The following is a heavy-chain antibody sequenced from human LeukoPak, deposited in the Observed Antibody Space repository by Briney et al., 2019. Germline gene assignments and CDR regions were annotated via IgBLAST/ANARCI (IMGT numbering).Heavy chain of an antibody. V-gene: IGHV5-10-1*01. CDR3: ARQDYDRNWFDP. J-gene: IGHJ5*02. Sequence: GESLKISRKGSGYSFTSYWISWVRQMPGKGLEWMGRIDPSDSYTNYSPSFQGHVTISADKSISTAYLQWSSLKASDTAMYYCARQDYDRNWFDPWGQGTLVTVSS. CDR1: GYSFTSYW. D-gene: IGHD3-3*01. CDR2: IDPSDSYT.